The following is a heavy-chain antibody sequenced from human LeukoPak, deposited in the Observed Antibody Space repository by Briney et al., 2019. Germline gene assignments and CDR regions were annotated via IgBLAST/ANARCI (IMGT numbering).Heavy chain of an antibody. CDR1: GFTFSNYA. Sequence: GGSLRLSCTASGFTFSNYAMHWVRQAPGKGLEWVAVIFYDGSIQYYADSVKGRFTISRDKSMNTLYLQLNSLRREDTAVYYCARPQLGMGYSYYMDVWGKGTTVTVSS. J-gene: IGHJ6*03. CDR3: ARPQLGMGYSYYMDV. D-gene: IGHD6-13*01. V-gene: IGHV3-30*04. CDR2: IFYDGSIQ.